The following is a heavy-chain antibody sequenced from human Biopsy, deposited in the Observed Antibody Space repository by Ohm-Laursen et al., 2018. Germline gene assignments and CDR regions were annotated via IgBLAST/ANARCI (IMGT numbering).Heavy chain of an antibody. V-gene: IGHV1-69*06. CDR2: NIPILGTG. Sequence: ASVKVSCKAPGGTFSNYGVNWVRQAPGHGLEWLGGNIPILGTGNYAQKFQDRVTVAADTSTSTATMELRSLRSDDTAMYYCATKLTGYFHHWGQGTLVIVSS. J-gene: IGHJ1*01. CDR1: GGTFSNYG. CDR3: ATKLTGYFHH. D-gene: IGHD3-9*01.